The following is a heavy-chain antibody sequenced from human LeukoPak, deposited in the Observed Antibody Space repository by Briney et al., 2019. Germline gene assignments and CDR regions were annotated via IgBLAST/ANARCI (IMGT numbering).Heavy chain of an antibody. CDR1: GYTFTGYY. CDR2: INPNSGGT. D-gene: IGHD1-26*01. V-gene: IGHV1-2*02. J-gene: IGHJ4*02. CDR3: ARGTKRYSGSYYVY. Sequence: GASVKVSCKASGYTFTGYYMHWVRQAPGQGLEWMGWINPNSGGTNYAQKFQGRVTMTRDTSISTAYMELSRLRPDDTAVYYCARGTKRYSGSYYVYWGQGTLVTVSS.